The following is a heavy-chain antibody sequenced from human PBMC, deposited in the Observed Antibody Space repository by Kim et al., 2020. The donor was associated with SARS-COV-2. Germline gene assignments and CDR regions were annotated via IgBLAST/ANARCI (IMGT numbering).Heavy chain of an antibody. V-gene: IGHV4-31*03. CDR3: ARDGTGGVVPLPRGSDGGWFDP. CDR1: GGSISSGGYY. J-gene: IGHJ5*02. CDR2: IYYSGST. D-gene: IGHD2-2*01. Sequence: SETLSLTCTVSGGSISSGGYYWSWIRQHPGKGLEWIGYIYYSGSTYYNPSLKSRVTISVDTSKNQFSLKLSSVTAADTAVYYCARDGTGGVVPLPRGSDGGWFDPWGQGTLVTVSS.